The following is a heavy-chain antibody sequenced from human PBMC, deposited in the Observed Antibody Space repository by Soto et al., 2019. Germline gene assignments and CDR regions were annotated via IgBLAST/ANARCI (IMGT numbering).Heavy chain of an antibody. Sequence: GGSLRLSCTASGFTFGDYAMSWVRQAPGKGLEWVGFIRSKAYGGTTEYAASVKGRFTISRDDSKSIAYLQMNSLKTEDTAVYYCTRDGYSSSWHSGAFDPWGQGTLVTVSS. V-gene: IGHV3-49*04. CDR3: TRDGYSSSWHSGAFDP. CDR2: IRSKAYGGTT. J-gene: IGHJ5*02. CDR1: GFTFGDYA. D-gene: IGHD6-13*01.